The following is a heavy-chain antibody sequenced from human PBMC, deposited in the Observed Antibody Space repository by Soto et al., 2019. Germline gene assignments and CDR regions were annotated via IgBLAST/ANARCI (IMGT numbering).Heavy chain of an antibody. CDR2: IYYSGST. CDR3: ARGMITFGGGRYYFDY. Sequence: SETLSLTCSVSGGSFSGDYCCWIRQRPGKGLEWIGSIYYSGSTYYNPSLKSRVTISVDTSKNQFSLKLSSVTAADTAVYYCARGMITFGGGRYYFDYWGQGTLVTVSS. D-gene: IGHD3-16*01. CDR1: GGSFSGDY. J-gene: IGHJ4*02. V-gene: IGHV4-59*05.